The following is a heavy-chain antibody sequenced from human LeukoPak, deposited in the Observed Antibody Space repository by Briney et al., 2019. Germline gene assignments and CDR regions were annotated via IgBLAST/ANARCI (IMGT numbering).Heavy chain of an antibody. V-gene: IGHV3-43*01. CDR2: ISWDGGST. D-gene: IGHD6-19*01. CDR1: GFTFDDYT. CDR3: AKEGPGIAVAGLDY. J-gene: IGHJ4*02. Sequence: GRSLRLSCAASGFTFDDYTMHWVRQAPGKGLEWVSLISWDGGSTYYADSVKGRFTISRDNSKNSLYLQMNSLRTEDTALYYCAKEGPGIAVAGLDYWGQGTLVTVSS.